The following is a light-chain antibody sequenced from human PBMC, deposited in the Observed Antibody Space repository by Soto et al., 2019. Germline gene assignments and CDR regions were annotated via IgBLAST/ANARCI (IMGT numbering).Light chain of an antibody. CDR1: SSDVGGNNY. CDR2: EVT. Sequence: QSVLTQPPSASGSLGQSVTISCTGTSSDVGGNNYVSWHQQHPGKAPKVMIYEVTKRPPGVPDRFSGSKSGNTSSLTVSGLQAEDEADYYCSSFAGGCNPVLLGGGTKITVL. J-gene: IGLJ2*01. CDR3: SSFAGGCNPVL. V-gene: IGLV2-8*01.